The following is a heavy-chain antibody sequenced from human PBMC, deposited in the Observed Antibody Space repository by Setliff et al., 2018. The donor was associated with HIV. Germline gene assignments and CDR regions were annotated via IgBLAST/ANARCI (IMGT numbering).Heavy chain of an antibody. CDR2: FYTSGSP. Sequence: SETLSLTCTVSGGSISSYYWSWIRQPAGKGLEWIGRFYTSGSPNYNPSLKSRVTMSVDTSKNQFSLKVRYVTAADTAIYYCAREIWCQVAHVPYGMDVWGQGTTVTAP. D-gene: IGHD5-12*01. J-gene: IGHJ6*02. CDR3: AREIWCQVAHVPYGMDV. CDR1: GGSISSYY. V-gene: IGHV4-4*07.